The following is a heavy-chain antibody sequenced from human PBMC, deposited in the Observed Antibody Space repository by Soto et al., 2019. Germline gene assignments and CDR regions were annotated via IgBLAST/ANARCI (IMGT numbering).Heavy chain of an antibody. CDR1: GYTFTSYG. Sequence: QVQLVQSGAEVKKPGASVKVSCKASGYTFTSYGLSWVRQAPGQGLEWMGWINGYTGNTNYAQKFQGRGTMTTDTSTNTAYLDLWTLISDDTAGYYCARSWVTGKGGIDVWGQGTTVTVSS. CDR2: INGYTGNT. CDR3: ARSWVTGKGGIDV. J-gene: IGHJ6*02. D-gene: IGHD3-16*01. V-gene: IGHV1-18*01.